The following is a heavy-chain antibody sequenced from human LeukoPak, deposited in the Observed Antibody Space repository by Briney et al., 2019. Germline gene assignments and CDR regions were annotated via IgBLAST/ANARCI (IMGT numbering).Heavy chain of an antibody. J-gene: IGHJ4*02. D-gene: IGHD2-2*01. CDR1: AFTFSSYA. V-gene: IGHV3-23*01. CDR2: ISGSGGST. Sequence: PGGSLRLSCAASAFTFSSYAMTWVRQAPGKGLEWVSVISGSGGSTYYADPVKGRFTISRDNSKNTLYLQMNSLRAEDTALYYCAKAHCGSTSCPPDSWGQGTLVTVSS. CDR3: AKAHCGSTSCPPDS.